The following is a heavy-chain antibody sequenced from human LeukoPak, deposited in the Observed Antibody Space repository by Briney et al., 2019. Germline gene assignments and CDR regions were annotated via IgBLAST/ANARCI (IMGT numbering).Heavy chain of an antibody. CDR1: GFTFDDYA. J-gene: IGHJ4*02. CDR2: ISWNSGSI. Sequence: PGRSLRLSCAASGFTFDDYAMHWVRQAPGKGLEWVSGISWNSGSIGYADSVKGRFTISRDNAKNSLYLQMNSLRAEDTALYYCAKDSGSGSYDSLFDYWGQGTLVTVSS. CDR3: AKDSGSGSYDSLFDY. D-gene: IGHD1-26*01. V-gene: IGHV3-9*01.